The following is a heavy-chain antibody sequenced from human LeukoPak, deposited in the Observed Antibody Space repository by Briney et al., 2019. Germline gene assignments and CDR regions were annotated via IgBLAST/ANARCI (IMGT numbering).Heavy chain of an antibody. J-gene: IGHJ3*01. CDR2: ISPDGGDQ. CDR1: GFTFRNYP. D-gene: IGHD3-22*01. Sequence: PGGSLRLSCAASGFTFRNYPMHWVRQTPGKGLEWVAVISPDGGDQFYADAVKGRFIISRDTSKNMVFLHMNSLRPEDTAMYNCARDYHFYYYDNNAHTFDFWGQGTMVTVSS. CDR3: ARDYHFYYYDNNAHTFDF. V-gene: IGHV3-30*04.